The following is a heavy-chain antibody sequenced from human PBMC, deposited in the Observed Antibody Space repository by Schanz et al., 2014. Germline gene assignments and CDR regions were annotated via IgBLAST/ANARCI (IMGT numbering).Heavy chain of an antibody. Sequence: QVQLQESGPGLVKPSETLSLTCTVSGDSISTSYYWGWIRQPPGKGLEWIGSVYYSGGSYYNPSLNTGATRSVDTSKNQFPLRLRSVTAADTAVYYCARPNSASYRIYYFDYWGQGTLVTVSS. CDR1: GDSISTSYY. D-gene: IGHD1-26*01. J-gene: IGHJ4*02. CDR3: ARPNSASYRIYYFDY. V-gene: IGHV4-39*01. CDR2: VYYSGGS.